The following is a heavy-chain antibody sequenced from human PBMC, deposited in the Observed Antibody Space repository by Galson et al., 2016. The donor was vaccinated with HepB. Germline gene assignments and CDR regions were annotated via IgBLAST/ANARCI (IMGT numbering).Heavy chain of an antibody. CDR2: IDNVGGT. CDR1: GFTFSTYD. J-gene: IGHJ2*01. Sequence: SLRLSCAASGFTFSTYDMHWVRQGTGKGLEWVAAIDNVGGTYYSDSVRDRFTISRQNAKNSLYHQMNSLRVGDTAVYYCARADGSGSLPDVWGRGTLVIVSS. D-gene: IGHD3-10*01. V-gene: IGHV3-13*01. CDR3: ARADGSGSLPDV.